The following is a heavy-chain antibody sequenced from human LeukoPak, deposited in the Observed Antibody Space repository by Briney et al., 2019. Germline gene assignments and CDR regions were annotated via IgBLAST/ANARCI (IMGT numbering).Heavy chain of an antibody. CDR2: ITSGGDYI. CDR3: ARGQYDVLAASYKWTPDY. D-gene: IGHD3-9*01. V-gene: IGHV3-21*01. CDR1: GFTFNTFN. Sequence: GGSLRLSCAASGFTFNTFNMNWVRQAPGEGLEWVSSITSGGDYIYYADSVKGRFTTSRDNAKNSLSLQLNSLRVEDTAVYYCARGQYDVLAASYKWTPDYWGQGTLVTVPS. J-gene: IGHJ4*02.